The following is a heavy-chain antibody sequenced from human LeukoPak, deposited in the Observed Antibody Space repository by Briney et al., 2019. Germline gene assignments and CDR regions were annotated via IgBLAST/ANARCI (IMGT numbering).Heavy chain of an antibody. CDR1: GFTFSSYA. CDR3: AKDGIGYCTNGVCRYNWFDP. D-gene: IGHD2-8*01. V-gene: IGHV3-23*01. Sequence: QPGGSLRLSCAASGFTFSSYAMSWVRQAPGKGLEWVSAMSGSGGSTYYADSVKGRFTISRDNSKNTLYLQMNSLRAEDTAVYYCAKDGIGYCTNGVCRYNWFDPWGQGTLVTVSS. CDR2: MSGSGGST. J-gene: IGHJ5*02.